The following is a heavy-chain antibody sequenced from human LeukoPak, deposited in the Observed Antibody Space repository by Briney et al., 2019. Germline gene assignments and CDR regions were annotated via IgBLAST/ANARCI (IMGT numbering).Heavy chain of an antibody. Sequence: PGGSLRLSCAASGFTFSSYGMQWVRQAPGKGLEWVAVISYDGSNKYYADSVKGRLTISRDNSKNTLYLQMNSLRAEDTAVYYCAKDIVVVPAAYYYYYGMDVWGQGTTVTVSS. V-gene: IGHV3-30*18. CDR1: GFTFSSYG. J-gene: IGHJ6*02. CDR3: AKDIVVVPAAYYYYYGMDV. CDR2: ISYDGSNK. D-gene: IGHD2-2*01.